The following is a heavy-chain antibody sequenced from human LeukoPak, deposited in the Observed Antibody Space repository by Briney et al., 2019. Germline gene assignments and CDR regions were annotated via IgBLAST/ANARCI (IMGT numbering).Heavy chain of an antibody. CDR2: IYYSGST. D-gene: IGHD3-22*01. Sequence: SETLSLTCTVSGGSISSSSYYWGWIRQPPGKGLEWIGSIYYSGSTYYNPSLKSRVTISVDTSKNQFSLKLSSVTAADTAVYYCARDKVVLLPLTYNYDSSGYYDYWGQGTLVTVSS. V-gene: IGHV4-39*07. CDR1: GGSISSSSYY. J-gene: IGHJ4*02. CDR3: ARDKVVLLPLTYNYDSSGYYDY.